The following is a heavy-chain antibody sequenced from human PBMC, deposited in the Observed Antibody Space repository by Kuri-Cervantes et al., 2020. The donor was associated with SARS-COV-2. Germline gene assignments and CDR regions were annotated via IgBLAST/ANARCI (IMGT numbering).Heavy chain of an antibody. V-gene: IGHV4-38-2*02. J-gene: IGHJ4*02. CDR3: ARTKRSTVVTPSVPYFDY. CDR1: GYSISSGYY. D-gene: IGHD4-23*01. Sequence: GSLRLSCTVSGYSISSGYYWGWIRQPPGKGLEWIGSIYHSGSTYYNPSLKSRVTTSVDTSKNQFSLKLSSVTAADTAVYYCARTKRSTVVTPSVPYFDYWGQGTLVTVSS. CDR2: IYHSGST.